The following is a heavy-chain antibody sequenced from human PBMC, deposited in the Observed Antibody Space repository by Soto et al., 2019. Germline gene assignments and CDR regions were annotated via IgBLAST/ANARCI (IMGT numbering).Heavy chain of an antibody. J-gene: IGHJ5*02. V-gene: IGHV3-23*01. CDR2: VSGGSGVT. Sequence: EMQLLESGGGLVQPEGPLRLSCVVSGFSFSTYGVTWVRQAPGKGLEWVCGVSGGSGVTHYTDSVKGRFTISGDDSKNTVYLRMHSLRGEDTAVYYCTRWNGYGDLWGQGTLVTVSS. CDR3: TRWNGYGDL. D-gene: IGHD1-1*01. CDR1: GFSFSTYG.